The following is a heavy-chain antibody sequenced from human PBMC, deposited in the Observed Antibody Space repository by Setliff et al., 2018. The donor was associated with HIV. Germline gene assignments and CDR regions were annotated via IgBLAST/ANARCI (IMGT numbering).Heavy chain of an antibody. CDR3: ARGMDYYDTSGYYQYYFDY. D-gene: IGHD3-22*01. V-gene: IGHV1-46*01. CDR2: INPSGGST. Sequence: ASVKVSCKASGYTFTNYFVHWVRQAPGQGLEWMGIINPSGGSTSYAQKFQGRVTMTRDTSTSTVYMELSSLRSEDTAVYYCARGMDYYDTSGYYQYYFDYWGQGTLVTSPQ. CDR1: GYTFTNYF. J-gene: IGHJ4*02.